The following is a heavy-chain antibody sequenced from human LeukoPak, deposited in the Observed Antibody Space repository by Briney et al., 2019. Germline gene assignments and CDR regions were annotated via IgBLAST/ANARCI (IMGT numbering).Heavy chain of an antibody. V-gene: IGHV1-8*01. CDR1: GYTFTSYD. Sequence: EASVKVSCKASGYTFTSYDINWVRQATGQGLEWMGWMNPNSGNTGYAQKFQGRVTVTRNTSISTAYMELSSLRSEDTAVYYCARGQYYDFWSGPYYYYYGMDVWGQGTTVTVSS. CDR3: ARGQYYDFWSGPYYYYYGMDV. J-gene: IGHJ6*02. CDR2: MNPNSGNT. D-gene: IGHD3-3*01.